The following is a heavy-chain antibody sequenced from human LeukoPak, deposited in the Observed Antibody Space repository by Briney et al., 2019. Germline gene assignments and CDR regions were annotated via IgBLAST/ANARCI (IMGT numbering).Heavy chain of an antibody. J-gene: IGHJ4*02. CDR2: INHSGNI. Sequence: SETLSLTCAVYGGSFSGYYWTRIRQPPGKGLEWIGEINHSGNINYNPSLKSRLTISVNTSKNHFSLKLSSMTAADTAVYYCASGGRWWGQGALVTVSS. D-gene: IGHD5-24*01. CDR1: GGSFSGYY. V-gene: IGHV4-34*01. CDR3: ASGGRW.